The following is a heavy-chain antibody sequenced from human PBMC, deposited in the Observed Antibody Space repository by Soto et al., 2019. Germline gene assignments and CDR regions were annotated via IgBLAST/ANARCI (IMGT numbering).Heavy chain of an antibody. V-gene: IGHV3-23*01. Sequence: GGSLRLSCAASGFTFSSYAMSWVRQAPGKGLEWVSAISGSGGSTYYADSVKGRFTISRDNSKNTLYLQMNSLRAEDTAVFYCARGGYYDSSGYYPFDYWGQGTLVTVSS. D-gene: IGHD3-22*01. CDR2: ISGSGGST. CDR1: GFTFSSYA. CDR3: ARGGYYDSSGYYPFDY. J-gene: IGHJ4*02.